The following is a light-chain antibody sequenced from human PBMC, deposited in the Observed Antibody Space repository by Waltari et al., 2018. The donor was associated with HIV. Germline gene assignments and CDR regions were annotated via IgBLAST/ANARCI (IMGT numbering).Light chain of an antibody. J-gene: IGLJ3*02. V-gene: IGLV3-1*01. CDR3: QVWHSDTVV. CDR1: SIENKN. CDR2: HDN. Sequence: SDFRSQPPSVSVFQGQTDRNTCSGDSIENKNVCWYQQRPGQSPVMIISHDNRRPSGIPERFSGAISGNTATLTITRPQITDEADYYCQVWHSDTVVFGGGARLSVL.